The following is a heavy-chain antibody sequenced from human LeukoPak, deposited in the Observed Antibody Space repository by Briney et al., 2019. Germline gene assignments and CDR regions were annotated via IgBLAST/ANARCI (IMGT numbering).Heavy chain of an antibody. CDR1: GYTFIDYY. D-gene: IGHD3-10*01. J-gene: IGHJ4*02. Sequence: VSVSLPQKASGYTFIDYYMHWVRRAPGQGLELMGWINPNSGDTYDPQLHEGRVTMTRDTSISTAYMELSRLRSDDTAVYYCAREYGTITMVIWGQGTLVTVSS. V-gene: IGHV1-2*02. CDR2: INPNSGDT. CDR3: AREYGTITMVI.